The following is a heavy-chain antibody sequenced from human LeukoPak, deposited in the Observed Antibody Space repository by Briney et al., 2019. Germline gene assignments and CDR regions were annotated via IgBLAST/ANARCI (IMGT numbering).Heavy chain of an antibody. CDR2: IRYDGTNK. V-gene: IGHV3-30*02. D-gene: IGHD1-26*01. CDR1: GFSFSSYG. J-gene: IGHJ4*02. CDR3: AKDGKWELLPDY. Sequence: PGGSLRLSCEASGFSFSSYGLHWVRQAPGKGLEWVAFIRYDGTNKYYADSVKGRFTISRDNSKNTLYLQMNSLRAEDTAVYYCAKDGKWELLPDYWGQGTLVTVSS.